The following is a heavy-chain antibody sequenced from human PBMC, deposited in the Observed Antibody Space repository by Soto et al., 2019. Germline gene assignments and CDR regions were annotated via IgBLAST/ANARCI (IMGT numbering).Heavy chain of an antibody. Sequence: QVQLQESGPGLVKPSETLSLTCTVSGGSISSYYWSWIRQPPGKGLEWIGYIYYSGSTNYNPSLKSRITISVDTSKNQFSLKLTSVTAADTAVYYCERRYGSAFDFWGQGTMVPVSS. CDR2: IYYSGST. CDR1: GGSISSYY. CDR3: ERRYGSAFDF. J-gene: IGHJ3*01. V-gene: IGHV4-59*01. D-gene: IGHD3-10*01.